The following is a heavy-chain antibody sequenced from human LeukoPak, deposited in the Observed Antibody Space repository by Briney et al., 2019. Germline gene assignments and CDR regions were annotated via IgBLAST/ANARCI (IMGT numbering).Heavy chain of an antibody. CDR3: ARGGDSSGWYGAGEFDY. Sequence: PSETLSLTCTVSGYSISSGYYWGWIRQPPGKGLEWIGSIYHSGITYYNPSLKSRVTISVDTSKNQFSLKLSSVTATDTAVYYCARGGDSSGWYGAGEFDYWGQGTLVTVSS. CDR1: GYSISSGYY. V-gene: IGHV4-38-2*02. CDR2: IYHSGIT. D-gene: IGHD6-19*01. J-gene: IGHJ4*02.